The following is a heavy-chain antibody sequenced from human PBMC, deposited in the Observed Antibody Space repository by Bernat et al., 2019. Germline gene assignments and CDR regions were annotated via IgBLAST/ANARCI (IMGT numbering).Heavy chain of an antibody. CDR3: ARGQQSYGMDV. J-gene: IGHJ6*02. Sequence: QVQLAQSGAEVKKPGASVKVSCKASGHTFTGFYMHWVRQAPGQGLEWMGWINPNSGGTNYAQKFQGWVTMTGDTSISTAYMGLSRLRSGGTGMYYCARGQQSYGMDVWGRGTTVTVSS. CDR2: INPNSGGT. D-gene: IGHD1/OR15-1a*01. V-gene: IGHV1-2*04. CDR1: GHTFTGFY.